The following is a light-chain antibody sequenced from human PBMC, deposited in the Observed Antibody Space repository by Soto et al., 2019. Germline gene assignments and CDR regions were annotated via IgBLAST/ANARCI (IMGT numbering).Light chain of an antibody. V-gene: IGLV3-21*04. CDR2: YDS. CDR3: QVWDSNSDHYV. J-gene: IGLJ1*01. Sequence: SCELTQPPSVSVAPGKTATITCGGDNIGTKNVHWYQQKTGQAPVLVLRYDSDRPSGIPERFSGSNSGNTATLTISRVEAGDEADYHCQVWDSNSDHYVFGTGTKLTVL. CDR1: NIGTKN.